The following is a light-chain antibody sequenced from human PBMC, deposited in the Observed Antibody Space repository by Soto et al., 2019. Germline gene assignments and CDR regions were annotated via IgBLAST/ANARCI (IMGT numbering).Light chain of an antibody. CDR2: EGS. J-gene: IGLJ1*01. V-gene: IGLV2-23*01. Sequence: QSALTQPASVSGSPGQSITISCTGTSSDVGSYNLVSWYQQHPGKAPKLRIYEGSKRPSGVSNRFSGSKSGNTASLTISGPQAEDEADYYCCSYAGSSTLYVFGTGTKVTV. CDR1: SSDVGSYNL. CDR3: CSYAGSSTLYV.